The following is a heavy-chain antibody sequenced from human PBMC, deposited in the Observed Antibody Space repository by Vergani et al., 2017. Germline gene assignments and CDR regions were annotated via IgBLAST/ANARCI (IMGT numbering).Heavy chain of an antibody. D-gene: IGHD3-3*01. CDR2: FDPEDSET. J-gene: IGHJ5*02. CDR3: ATVTIFGVVIDNWFDP. V-gene: IGHV1-24*01. CDR1: GYTLTELS. Sequence: VQLVESGGGLVQPGASVKVSCKVSGYTLTELSMHWVRQAPGKGLEWMGGFDPEDSETIYAQKFQGRVTMTEDTSTDTAYMELSSLRSEDTAVYYCATVTIFGVVIDNWFDPWGQGTLVTVSS.